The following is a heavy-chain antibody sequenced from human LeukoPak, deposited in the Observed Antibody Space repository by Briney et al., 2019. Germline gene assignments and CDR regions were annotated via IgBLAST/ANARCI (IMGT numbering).Heavy chain of an antibody. CDR3: ARRINFAGFDP. CDR2: LYYGGTT. V-gene: IGHV4-39*02. D-gene: IGHD6-13*01. CDR1: GGSVNTNNYY. Sequence: SGSLSLTCTASGGSVNTNNYYWGWIRQPPGMGLEWIGSLYYGGTTYYNPSLKSRVTISVDTSNNHFSLKLSSVTAADTAVYYCARRINFAGFDPWGQGTLSPSPQ. J-gene: IGHJ5*02.